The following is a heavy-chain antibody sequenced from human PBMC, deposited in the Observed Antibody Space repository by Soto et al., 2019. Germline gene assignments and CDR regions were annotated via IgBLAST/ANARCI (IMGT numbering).Heavy chain of an antibody. V-gene: IGHV1-69*13. CDR2: IIPIFGTA. Sequence: SVKVSCKACGGTFSSYAISWVRQAPGQGLEWMGGIIPIFGTANYAQKFQGRVTITADESTSTAYMELSSLRSEDTAVYYCARELTGYSDYWGQGTLVTVSS. CDR3: ARELTGYSDY. J-gene: IGHJ4*02. CDR1: GGTFSSYA.